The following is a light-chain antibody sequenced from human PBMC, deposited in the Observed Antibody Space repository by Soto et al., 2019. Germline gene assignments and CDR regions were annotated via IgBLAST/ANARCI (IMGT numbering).Light chain of an antibody. J-gene: IGKJ4*01. CDR1: QSVSGH. Sequence: ETMMTQSPATLSVSPGERATLSCRASQSVSGHLAWYQQKPGQAPRLLIYGASSRATGIPDRFSGSGSGTDFTLTISRLEPEDFAVYYCQQYGSSPLVTFGGGTKVDIK. V-gene: IGKV3-20*01. CDR2: GAS. CDR3: QQYGSSPLVT.